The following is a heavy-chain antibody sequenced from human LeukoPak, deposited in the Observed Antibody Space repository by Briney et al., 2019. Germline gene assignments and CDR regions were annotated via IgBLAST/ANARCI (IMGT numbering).Heavy chain of an antibody. V-gene: IGHV3-21*01. CDR1: GFSFRSYS. CDR3: ARDRLEGGETFDS. J-gene: IGHJ4*02. CDR2: ITGSSSYI. Sequence: GGSLRLSCAASGFSFRSYSMDWVRQAPGKGLEWVSSITGSSSYISYAESVKGRFTISRDSAENSLFLQMNSLRPEDTAVYFCARDRLEGGETFDSWGQGTLVTVSS. D-gene: IGHD1-1*01.